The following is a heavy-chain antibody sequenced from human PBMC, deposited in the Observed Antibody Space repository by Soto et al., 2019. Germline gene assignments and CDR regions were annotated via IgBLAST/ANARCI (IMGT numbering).Heavy chain of an antibody. D-gene: IGHD6-25*01. CDR1: GFTFSSYA. CDR2: ISFSGGST. Sequence: GGSLRLSCEVSGFTFSSYAMNWVRQAPGKGLEWVSVISFSGGSTDYAASVKGRFTISRDNSKNRLYLQMISLRAEDTAVYYCAKPPLSGNYYMDVWGKGTTVTVSS. CDR3: AKPPLSGNYYMDV. J-gene: IGHJ6*03. V-gene: IGHV3-23*01.